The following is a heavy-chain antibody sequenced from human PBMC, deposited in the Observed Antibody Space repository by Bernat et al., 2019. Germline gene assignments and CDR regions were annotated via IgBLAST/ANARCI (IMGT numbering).Heavy chain of an antibody. CDR2: IRSKANSYAT. D-gene: IGHD6-19*01. V-gene: IGHV3-73*02. CDR3: TRHGIEVAGFEDY. J-gene: IGHJ4*02. CDR1: GFTFSGSA. Sequence: EVQLVESGGGLVQPGGSLKLSCAASGFTFSGSAMLWVRQASGKGLEWVGRIRSKANSYATEYAASVKGRFTISRDDSKNTAYLQMNSLKTEDTAVYYCTRHGIEVAGFEDYWGQGTLVTVSS.